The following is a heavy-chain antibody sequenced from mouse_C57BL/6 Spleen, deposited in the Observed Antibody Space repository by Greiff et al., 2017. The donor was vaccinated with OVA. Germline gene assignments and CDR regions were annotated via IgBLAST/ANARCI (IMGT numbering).Heavy chain of an antibody. D-gene: IGHD1-1*01. CDR2: INPGSGGT. CDR3: ARSELGNGSSYVDY. CDR1: GYAFTNYL. Sequence: QVQLKQSGAELVRPGTSVKVSCKASGYAFTNYLIEWVKQRPGQGLEWIGVINPGSGGTNYNEKFKGKATLTADKSSSTAYMQLSSLTSEDSAVYFCARSELGNGSSYVDYWGQGTTLTVSS. J-gene: IGHJ2*01. V-gene: IGHV1-54*01.